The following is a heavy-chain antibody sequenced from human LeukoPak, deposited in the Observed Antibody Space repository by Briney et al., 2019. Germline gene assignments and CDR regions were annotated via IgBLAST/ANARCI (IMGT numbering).Heavy chain of an antibody. CDR1: GFTFDNYA. Sequence: PGRSLILSCAAPGFTFDNYAMHWVRQAPGKGLEWLSIISWNSGYIGYADSVKGRFTISRDNAKKSLDLQMNSLRAEDTAFYYCAKVRGTYSSGYFFDYWGQGTLVTVSS. D-gene: IGHD6-19*01. CDR3: AKVRGTYSSGYFFDY. J-gene: IGHJ4*02. CDR2: ISWNSGYI. V-gene: IGHV3-9*01.